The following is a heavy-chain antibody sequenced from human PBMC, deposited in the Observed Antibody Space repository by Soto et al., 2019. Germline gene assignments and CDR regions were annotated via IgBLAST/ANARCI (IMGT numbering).Heavy chain of an antibody. D-gene: IGHD3-22*01. CDR3: ARDRGRDSSGSGGRRYYYGMDV. V-gene: IGHV1-46*01. CDR2: VNPSGGST. Sequence: GASVKVSCKASGYTFTSYYMHWVRQAPGRGLEWMGIVNPSGGSTSYAQKFQGRVTMTRDTSTSTVYMELSSLRSEDTAVYYCARDRGRDSSGSGGRRYYYGMDVWGQGTTVTVSS. J-gene: IGHJ6*02. CDR1: GYTFTSYY.